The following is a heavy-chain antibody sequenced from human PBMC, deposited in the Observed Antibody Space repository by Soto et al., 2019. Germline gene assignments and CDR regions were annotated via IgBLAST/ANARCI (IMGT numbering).Heavy chain of an antibody. CDR2: ISSNGSST. Sequence: GGSLRLSCSASGFTFSSYAMHWVRQAPGKGLEYVSAISSNGSSTYYADSVKGRFTISRDNSKNTLYLQMSSLRAEDTAVYYCVKDRRIVGATDAFDIWGQGTMVTVSS. J-gene: IGHJ3*02. D-gene: IGHD1-26*01. CDR3: VKDRRIVGATDAFDI. CDR1: GFTFSSYA. V-gene: IGHV3-64D*06.